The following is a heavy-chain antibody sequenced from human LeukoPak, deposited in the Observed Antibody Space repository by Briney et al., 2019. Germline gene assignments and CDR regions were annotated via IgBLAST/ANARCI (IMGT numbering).Heavy chain of an antibody. D-gene: IGHD6-19*01. CDR3: AKGRWLVDY. CDR1: GFSFSNYG. V-gene: IGHV3-30*02. Sequence: GGSLRLSCAASGFSFSNYGMHWVRQAPGKGLEWVAFTRYDGNHKDYADSVKGRFTSSRDNSKNTLYLQMNSLRAEDTAVYYCAKGRWLVDYWGRGTLVTVSS. J-gene: IGHJ4*02. CDR2: TRYDGNHK.